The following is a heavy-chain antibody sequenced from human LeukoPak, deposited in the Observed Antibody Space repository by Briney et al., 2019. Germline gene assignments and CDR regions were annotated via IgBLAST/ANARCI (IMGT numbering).Heavy chain of an antibody. CDR1: GGSISSYY. J-gene: IGHJ3*02. CDR2: IYTSGST. V-gene: IGHV4-4*09. Sequence: SETLFLTCTVSGGSISSYYWSWIRQPPGKGLEWIGYIYTSGSTNYNPSLKSRVTISVDTSKNQFSLKLSSVTAADTAVYYCARPYSSSPDDAFDIWGQGTMVTVSS. CDR3: ARPYSSSPDDAFDI. D-gene: IGHD6-6*01.